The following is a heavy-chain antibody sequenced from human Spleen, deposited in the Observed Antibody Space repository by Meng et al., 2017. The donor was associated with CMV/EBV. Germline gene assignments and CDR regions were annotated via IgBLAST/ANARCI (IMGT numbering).Heavy chain of an antibody. CDR1: GSFRTYG. CDR2: SIPIWGTS. CDR3: AREVGTQNWNDVKWFDP. V-gene: IGHV1-69*05. J-gene: IGHJ5*02. Sequence: GSFRTYGISWVRQAPGQGLEWMGGSIPIWGTSKYAQKFQGRLTITTDDSTSTAYMELHSLTSDDTAVYYCAREVGTQNWNDVKWFDPWGQGTLVTVSS. D-gene: IGHD1-1*01.